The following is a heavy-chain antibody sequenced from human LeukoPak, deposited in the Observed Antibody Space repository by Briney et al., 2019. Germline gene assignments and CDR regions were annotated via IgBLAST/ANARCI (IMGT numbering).Heavy chain of an antibody. CDR1: GFTFSSYS. D-gene: IGHD6-13*01. J-gene: IGHJ4*02. CDR2: ISSSSSYI. Sequence: GGSLRLSCAASGFTFSSYSMNWVRQAPGKGLEWVSSISSSSSYIYYADSVKGRITVSRDNAKNSLYLNMNSLRAEDTAVYYCARGQFSSSWICDYWGQGTLVTVS. CDR3: ARGQFSSSWICDY. V-gene: IGHV3-21*01.